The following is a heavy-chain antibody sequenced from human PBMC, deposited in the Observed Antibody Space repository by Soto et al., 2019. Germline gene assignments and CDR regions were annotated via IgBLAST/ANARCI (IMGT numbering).Heavy chain of an antibody. CDR1: GFTFSSYG. Sequence: GGSLRLSCAASGFTFSSYGMHWVRQAPGKGLEWVAVISYDGSNKYYADSEKGRFTISRDNSKNTLYLQMNSLRAEDTAVYYCAKVASVAGIDYWGQGTLVTVSS. CDR2: ISYDGSNK. CDR3: AKVASVAGIDY. D-gene: IGHD6-19*01. J-gene: IGHJ4*02. V-gene: IGHV3-30*18.